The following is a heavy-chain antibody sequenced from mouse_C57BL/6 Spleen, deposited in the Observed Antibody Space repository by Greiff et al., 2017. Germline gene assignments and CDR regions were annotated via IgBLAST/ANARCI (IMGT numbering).Heavy chain of an antibody. CDR2: ISSGGSYT. D-gene: IGHD4-1*01. CDR3: ARHVDWDY. CDR1: GFTFSSYG. Sequence: EVKLMESGGDLVKPGGSLKLSCAASGFTFSSYGMSWVRQTPDKRLEWVATISSGGSYTYYPDSVKGRFTISRDNAKNTLYLQMSSLKSEDTAMYYCARHVDWDYWGQGTTLTVSS. J-gene: IGHJ2*01. V-gene: IGHV5-6*01.